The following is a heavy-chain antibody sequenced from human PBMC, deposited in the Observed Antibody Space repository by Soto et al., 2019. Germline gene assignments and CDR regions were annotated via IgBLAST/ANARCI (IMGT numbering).Heavy chain of an antibody. J-gene: IGHJ4*02. V-gene: IGHV3-30-3*01. CDR2: ISYDGSNK. D-gene: IGHD3-22*01. Sequence: GSLRISCAASVFTFSSYAMHWVRQAPGKGLEWVAVISYDGSNKYYADSVKGRFTISRDNSKNTLYLEMNSLRAEDTAVYYCARDSSGYIRWGQGTLVTVSS. CDR3: ARDSSGYIR. CDR1: VFTFSSYA.